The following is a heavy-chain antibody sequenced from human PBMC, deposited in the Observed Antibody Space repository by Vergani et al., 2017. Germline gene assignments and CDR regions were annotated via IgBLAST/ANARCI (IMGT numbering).Heavy chain of an antibody. D-gene: IGHD6-13*01. Sequence: EVQLLESGGGLVKPGGSLRLSCAASGFTFSRSAMSWVRQAPGKGLEWVSAISGGGGSTYYAASVKGGFTISRDNSTNTLYLQMNSLRAEDTAVYYCAKMVSSGWYVCLDYWGQGTLVTVSS. CDR1: GFTFSRSA. J-gene: IGHJ4*02. CDR2: ISGGGGST. CDR3: AKMVSSGWYVCLDY. V-gene: IGHV3-23*01.